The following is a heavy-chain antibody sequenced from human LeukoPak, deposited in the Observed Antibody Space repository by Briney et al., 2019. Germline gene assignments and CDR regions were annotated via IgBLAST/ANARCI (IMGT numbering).Heavy chain of an antibody. Sequence: PSETLSLTCTVSGGSNYWSWIRQPPGKGLGWIGYIHYSGSTSYNPSLKSRVTISVDTSKNQFSLKLSSVTAADTAVYYCARRTVAGTGYFDYWGQGTLVTVSS. J-gene: IGHJ4*02. CDR3: ARRTVAGTGYFDY. CDR1: GGSNY. CDR2: IHYSGST. D-gene: IGHD6-19*01. V-gene: IGHV4-59*08.